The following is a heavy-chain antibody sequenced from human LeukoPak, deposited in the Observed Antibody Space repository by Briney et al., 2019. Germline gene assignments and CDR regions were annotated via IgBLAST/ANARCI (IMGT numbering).Heavy chain of an antibody. CDR1: GFTFSNAW. V-gene: IGHV3-15*01. CDR2: IKSKTDGGTT. D-gene: IGHD3-10*01. Sequence: GGSLRLSCAASGFTFSNAWMSWVRQAPGKGLEWVGRIKSKTDGGTTDYAAPVKGRFTISRDDSKNTLYLQMNSLKTEDTAVYYCARLDRRFGGTNWGQGTLVTVSS. J-gene: IGHJ4*02. CDR3: ARLDRRFGGTN.